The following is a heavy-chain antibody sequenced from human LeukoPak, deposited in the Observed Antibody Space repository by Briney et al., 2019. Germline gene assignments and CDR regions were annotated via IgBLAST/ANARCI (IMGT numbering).Heavy chain of an antibody. J-gene: IGHJ4*02. CDR2: ISAYNGNT. V-gene: IGHV1-18*04. D-gene: IGHD2-15*01. Sequence: ASVKVSCKASGYTFTSYGISWVRQAPGQGLEWMGWISAYNGNTNYAQKLQGRVTMTTDTSTSTAHMELRSLRSDDTAVYYCARDIPPGYCSGGSCYFDYWGQGTLVTVSS. CDR1: GYTFTSYG. CDR3: ARDIPPGYCSGGSCYFDY.